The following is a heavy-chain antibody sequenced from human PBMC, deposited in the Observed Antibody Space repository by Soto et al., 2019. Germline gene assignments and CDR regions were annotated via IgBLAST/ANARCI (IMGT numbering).Heavy chain of an antibody. V-gene: IGHV1-2*04. CDR1: GYTFTVYY. J-gene: IGHJ4*02. CDR3: ARNGVGATPKEYYFDY. CDR2: INPNSGGT. D-gene: IGHD1-26*01. Sequence: ASVNGSWKASGYTFTVYYMHWVRQDTRQGLEWMGWINPNSGGTNYAQKFQGWVTMTRDTSISTAYMELSRLRSDDTAVYYCARNGVGATPKEYYFDYWGQGTLVTVSS.